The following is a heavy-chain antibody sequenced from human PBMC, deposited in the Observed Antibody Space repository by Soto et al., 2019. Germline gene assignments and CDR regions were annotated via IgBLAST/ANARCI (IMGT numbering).Heavy chain of an antibody. Sequence: QVQLVQSGAEVKKPGSSVKVSCKASRVTFSSYTISWVGQAPGQGLAWMGGIIPILGTPDYAQKFQGRGTITADESTSTAYMELSILGSEDTAIYFCATEGCHSRWNYWGQGTLVIVSS. CDR3: ATEGCHSRWNY. D-gene: IGHD1-1*01. CDR2: IIPILGTP. J-gene: IGHJ4*02. V-gene: IGHV1-69*01. CDR1: RVTFSSYT.